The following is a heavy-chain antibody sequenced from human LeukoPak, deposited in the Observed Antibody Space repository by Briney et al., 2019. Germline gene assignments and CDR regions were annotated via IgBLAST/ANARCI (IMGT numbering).Heavy chain of an antibody. J-gene: IGHJ6*03. V-gene: IGHV3-7*01. CDR2: IKQDGSEK. D-gene: IGHD3-3*01. CDR3: ARDGYDFWSGYLYYYYYMDV. Sequence: GGSLRLSCAASGFTFSSYWMSWVRQAPGKGLEWVANIKQDGSEKYYVDSVKGRFTISRDNAKNSLYLQMNSLRAEDTAVYYCARDGYDFWSGYLYYYYYMDVWGKGTTVTVSS. CDR1: GFTFSSYW.